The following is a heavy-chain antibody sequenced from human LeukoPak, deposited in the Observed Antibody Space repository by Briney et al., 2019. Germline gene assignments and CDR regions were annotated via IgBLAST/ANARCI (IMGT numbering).Heavy chain of an antibody. Sequence: GGSLRLSCAASGFTFSDSYMSWIRQAPGKGLEWGSYISSSGSTIYYADSVKGQFTISRDNAKNSLYLQMNSLRAEDTAVYYCATYTDPFDYWGQGTLVTVSS. CDR2: ISSSGSTI. V-gene: IGHV3-11*01. CDR1: GFTFSDSY. J-gene: IGHJ4*02. D-gene: IGHD2-2*02. CDR3: ATYTDPFDY.